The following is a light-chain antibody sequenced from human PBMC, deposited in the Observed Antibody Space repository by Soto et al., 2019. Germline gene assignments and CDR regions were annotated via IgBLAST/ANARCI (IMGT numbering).Light chain of an antibody. CDR1: QVISTS. CDR3: QQLFDSPIP. Sequence: DIQLTQSPSFLSPSIGESVTMACRSSQVISTSLAWYQVKPGKAPKLLIYAASTLESGVPSRFSATVSGTEFSLTITSLQPEDFATYYCQQLFDSPIPFGQGTRLEI. V-gene: IGKV1-9*01. J-gene: IGKJ5*01. CDR2: AAS.